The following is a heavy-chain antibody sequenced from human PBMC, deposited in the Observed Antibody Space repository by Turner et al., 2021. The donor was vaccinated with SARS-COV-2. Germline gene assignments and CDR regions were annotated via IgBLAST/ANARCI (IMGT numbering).Heavy chain of an antibody. CDR2: ISYDGAKT. V-gene: IGHV3-30*04. CDR1: GFTFNNYA. CDR3: ARDLRRYATAAFDV. D-gene: IGHD3-9*01. J-gene: IGHJ3*01. Sequence: QVQLVESGGGVVQPGRSLRLSCAASGFTFNNYAFHWVRQAPCGGLEWLSVISYDGAKTYFADSLKDRFTISRDNSKNTIDLQMNNLRAEDTAVYYCARDLRRYATAAFDVWGQGTMVTVSS.